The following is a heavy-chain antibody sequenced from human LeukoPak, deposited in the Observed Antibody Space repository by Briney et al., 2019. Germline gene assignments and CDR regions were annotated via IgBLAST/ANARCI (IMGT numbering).Heavy chain of an antibody. CDR3: ARDSGSYWGGYYFDY. CDR1: GFTFSSYA. CDR2: MNEGGSEK. Sequence: GGSLRLSCAASGFTFSSYAVSWVRQAPGKGLEWVANMNEGGSEKYYVDSVKGRFTISRDNAKNSLYLQMNSLRAEDTAVYYCARDSGSYWGGYYFDYSGQGTLVTVSS. V-gene: IGHV3-7*03. J-gene: IGHJ4*02. D-gene: IGHD1-26*01.